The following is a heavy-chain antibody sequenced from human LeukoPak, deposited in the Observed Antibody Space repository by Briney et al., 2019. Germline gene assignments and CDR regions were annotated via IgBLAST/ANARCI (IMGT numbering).Heavy chain of an antibody. CDR3: ARELRWKTYFDY. Sequence: SGTLSLTCAVSGGSISSSNWWSWVRQPPGKGLEWIGYIYYSGSTYYNPSLKSRVTISVDTSKNQFSLKLSSVTAADTAVYYCARELRWKTYFDYWGQGTLVTVSS. D-gene: IGHD4-23*01. CDR1: GGSISSSNW. CDR2: IYYSGST. J-gene: IGHJ4*02. V-gene: IGHV4-4*02.